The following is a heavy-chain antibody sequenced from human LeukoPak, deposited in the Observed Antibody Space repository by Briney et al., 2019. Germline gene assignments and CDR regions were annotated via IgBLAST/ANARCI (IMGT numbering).Heavy chain of an antibody. J-gene: IGHJ6*02. D-gene: IGHD3-22*01. CDR1: GFTFSSYG. Sequence: GGSLRLSCAASGFTFSSYGMHWVRQAPGKGLERVAVISYDGSNKYYADSVTGRFTISRDNSKNTLYLQMNSLRAEDTAVYYCAKSLVVTENDYYYYGMDVWGQGTTVTVSS. CDR3: AKSLVVTENDYYYYGMDV. CDR2: ISYDGSNK. V-gene: IGHV3-30*18.